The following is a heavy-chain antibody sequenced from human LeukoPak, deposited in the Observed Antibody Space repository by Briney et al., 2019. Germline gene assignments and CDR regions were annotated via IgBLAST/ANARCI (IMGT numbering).Heavy chain of an antibody. V-gene: IGHV4-61*01. CDR1: GGSVSSGNYY. Sequence: SETLSLTGTVSGGSVSSGNYYWTWIRQPPGKGLEWIGYTSYSGSTNYNPSLKSRVTISVDTSKNQFSLKLSSVTAADTAMYYCARRVSGDYGHWFDPWGQGTLVTVSS. CDR3: ARRVSGDYGHWFDP. J-gene: IGHJ5*02. CDR2: TSYSGST. D-gene: IGHD4-17*01.